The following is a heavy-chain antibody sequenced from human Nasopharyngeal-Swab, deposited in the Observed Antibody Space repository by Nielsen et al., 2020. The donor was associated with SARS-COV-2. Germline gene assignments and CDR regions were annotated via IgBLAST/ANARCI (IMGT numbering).Heavy chain of an antibody. D-gene: IGHD6-13*01. CDR1: GGSISSGGYY. CDR2: IYYSGST. J-gene: IGHJ3*02. Sequence: SCTVSGGSISSGGYYWSWIRQHPGKGLEWIGYIYYSGSTYYNPSLKSRVTISVDTSKNQFSLRLSSVTAADTAVYYCAKKDKLQHLDAFDIWGQGTVVTVSS. V-gene: IGHV4-31*02. CDR3: AKKDKLQHLDAFDI.